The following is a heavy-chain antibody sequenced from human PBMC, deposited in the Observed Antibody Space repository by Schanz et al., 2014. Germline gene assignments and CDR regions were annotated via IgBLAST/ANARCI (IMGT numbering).Heavy chain of an antibody. CDR3: ARGLIAAAGGAFDY. D-gene: IGHD6-13*01. CDR2: ISSSSSTR. CDR1: GFTFSSYS. Sequence: EVQVVESGGGLVQPGGSLRLSCTASGFTFSSYSMNWVRQAPGKGLEWVSYISSSSSTRYYADSVKGRFTISRDNAKNSLFLQMNSLRAEDTAVYYCARGLIAAAGGAFDYWGQGTLVAVSA. V-gene: IGHV3-48*01. J-gene: IGHJ4*02.